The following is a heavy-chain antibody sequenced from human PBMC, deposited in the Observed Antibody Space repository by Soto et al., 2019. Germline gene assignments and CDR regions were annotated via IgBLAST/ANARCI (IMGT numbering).Heavy chain of an antibody. Sequence: QVQLVESGGGLVKPGGSLRLSCAASGFTFSDYYMSWIRQAPGKGLEWVSYISSSGSTIYYADSVKGRFTISRDNAKNSLYLQRNSRRAEDTAVYYCARDLGQLWLLRVSSDAFDIWGQGTMVTVSS. D-gene: IGHD5-18*01. J-gene: IGHJ3*02. CDR3: ARDLGQLWLLRVSSDAFDI. CDR1: GFTFSDYY. CDR2: ISSSGSTI. V-gene: IGHV3-11*01.